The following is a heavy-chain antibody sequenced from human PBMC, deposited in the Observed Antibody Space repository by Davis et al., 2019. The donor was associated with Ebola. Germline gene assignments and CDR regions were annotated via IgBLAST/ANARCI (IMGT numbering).Heavy chain of an antibody. V-gene: IGHV3-48*03. CDR3: ARANYDILWGWFDP. Sequence: GGSLRLSCAASGFTFSSYEMNWVRQAPGKGLEWVSYISSSGSTIYYADSVKGRFTISRDNAKNSLYLQMNSLRAEDTAVYYCARANYDILWGWFDPWGQGTLVTVSS. D-gene: IGHD3-9*01. CDR1: GFTFSSYE. CDR2: ISSSGSTI. J-gene: IGHJ5*02.